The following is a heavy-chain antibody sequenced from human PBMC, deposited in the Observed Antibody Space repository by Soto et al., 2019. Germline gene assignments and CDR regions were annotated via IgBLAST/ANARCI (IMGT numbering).Heavy chain of an antibody. CDR3: ARGPASRDFWSGYYYYYYYGMDV. CDR1: GGSISSGGYY. D-gene: IGHD3-3*01. Sequence: KPSETLSLTCTVSGGSISSGGYYWSWIRQHPGKGLEWIGYIYYSGSTYYNPSLKSRVTISVDTSKNQFSLKLSSVTAADTAVYYCARGPASRDFWSGYYYYYYYGMDVWGQGTTVTVSS. CDR2: IYYSGST. J-gene: IGHJ6*02. V-gene: IGHV4-31*03.